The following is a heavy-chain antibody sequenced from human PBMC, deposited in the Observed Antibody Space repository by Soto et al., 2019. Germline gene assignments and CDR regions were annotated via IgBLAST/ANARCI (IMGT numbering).Heavy chain of an antibody. CDR2: IAADGLAQ. J-gene: IGHJ2*01. Sequence: QVQLVESGGGVVQPGRSLRLSCAASGFTYSTFGMHWVRQAPGKGLEWVAVIAADGLAQYYADSVKGRFTISRDNSENTLFLQMTNLGAEDTAVYYCAKELFRPQAYWFFDLFGRGTIVTVSS. V-gene: IGHV3-30*18. CDR1: GFTYSTFG. CDR3: AKELFRPQAYWFFDL. D-gene: IGHD3-10*02.